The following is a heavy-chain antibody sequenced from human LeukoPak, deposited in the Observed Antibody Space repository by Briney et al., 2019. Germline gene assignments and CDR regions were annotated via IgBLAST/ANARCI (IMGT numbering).Heavy chain of an antibody. D-gene: IGHD1-7*01. V-gene: IGHV3-7*01. CDR2: IKQDGSEK. J-gene: IGHJ4*02. CDR1: GFTFSNYW. CDR3: AREDDWNYEDY. Sequence: AGGSLRLPCAASGFTFSNYWMSWVRQAPGKGLEWVANIKQDGSEKYYVSSVKGRFTISRDNAKNSLYLQMNSLRAEDTAIYFCAREDDWNYEDYWGQGTLVTVSS.